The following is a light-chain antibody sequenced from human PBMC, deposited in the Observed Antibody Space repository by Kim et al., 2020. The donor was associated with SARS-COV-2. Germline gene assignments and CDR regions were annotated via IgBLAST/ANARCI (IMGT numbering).Light chain of an antibody. CDR2: AAS. J-gene: IGKJ5*01. CDR3: QHYNSYPIT. V-gene: IGKV1-16*01. Sequence: SVGDIFTSSCRASQGSRYDFAWLQPRPGKAPKSLIYAASSLQNGVPSRFSGSGSGTDFTLTISSLQPEDFATYYCQHYNSYPITFGQGTRLEIK. CDR1: QGSRYD.